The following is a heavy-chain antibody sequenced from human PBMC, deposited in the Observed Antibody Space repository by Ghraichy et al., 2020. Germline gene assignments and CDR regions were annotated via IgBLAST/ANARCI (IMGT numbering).Heavy chain of an antibody. CDR2: IGDSGSRT. V-gene: IGHV3-23*01. D-gene: IGHD3-10*01. J-gene: IGHJ4*02. CDR1: GFDFARYA. CDR3: AKEIRGSASLDY. Sequence: GVLNISCAASGFDFARYAMTWVRQAPGKGLEWVSTIGDSGSRTHYVDSVKGRFTVSRDNSRSALYLQLNSLRTEDTAVYYCAKEIRGSASLDYWGQGTLVTVSS.